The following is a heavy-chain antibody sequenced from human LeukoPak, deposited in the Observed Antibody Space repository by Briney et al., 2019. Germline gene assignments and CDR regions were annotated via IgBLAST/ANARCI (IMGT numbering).Heavy chain of an antibody. V-gene: IGHV3-30*02. Sequence: GGSLRLSCAASGFTFSSYGMHWVRQAPGKGLEWVAFIRYDGSNKYYADSVKGRFTISRDNSKNTLYLQMNSLRAEDTAVYYCARDPWAAGAPYYFDYWGQGTLVTVSS. J-gene: IGHJ4*02. D-gene: IGHD3-10*01. CDR3: ARDPWAAGAPYYFDY. CDR2: IRYDGSNK. CDR1: GFTFSSYG.